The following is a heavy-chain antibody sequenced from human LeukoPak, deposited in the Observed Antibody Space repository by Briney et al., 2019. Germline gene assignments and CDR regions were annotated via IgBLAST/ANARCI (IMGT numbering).Heavy chain of an antibody. CDR1: GYTFTSYY. D-gene: IGHD1-26*01. V-gene: IGHV1-46*01. Sequence: ASVKVSCRASGYTFTSYYMHWVRQAPGQGLEWMGIINPSGGSTSYAQKFQGRVTMTRDTSTSTVYMELSSLRSEDTAVYYCARVTNMWELAHWGQGTLVTVSS. J-gene: IGHJ4*02. CDR2: INPSGGST. CDR3: ARVTNMWELAH.